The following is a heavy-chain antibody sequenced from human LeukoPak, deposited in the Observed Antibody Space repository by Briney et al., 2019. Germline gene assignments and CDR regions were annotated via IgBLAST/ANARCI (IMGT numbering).Heavy chain of an antibody. V-gene: IGHV4-4*07. CDR2: IYVGGST. CDR3: ARIGGQGSY. J-gene: IGHJ4*02. Sequence: SGTLSLTCTVSGGSISSYYWSWIRQPAGKGLEYIGRIYVGGSTNYNPSLKSRVTMSADTSKNQFFLKLTSVTAADTAVYYCARIGGQGSYWGQGILVTVSS. CDR1: GGSISSYY. D-gene: IGHD3-10*01.